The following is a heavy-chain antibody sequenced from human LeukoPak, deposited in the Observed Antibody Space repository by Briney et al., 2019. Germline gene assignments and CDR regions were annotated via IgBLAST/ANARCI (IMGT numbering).Heavy chain of an antibody. CDR2: IYHSGDT. D-gene: IGHD3-3*01. CDR1: GGSISSGEYS. CDR3: ARGDYNDFPYWFDP. V-gene: IGHV4-30-4*01. Sequence: PSQTLSLTCTVSGGSISSGEYSWSWIRQPPGKGLEWIGYIYHSGDTYYNRPLKNRITISKDTSKNQFSLRLSSVTAADTAVYYCARGDYNDFPYWFDPWGQGTLVTVSS. J-gene: IGHJ5*02.